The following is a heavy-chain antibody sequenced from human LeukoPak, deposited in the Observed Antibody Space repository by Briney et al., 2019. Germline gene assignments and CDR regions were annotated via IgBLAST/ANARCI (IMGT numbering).Heavy chain of an antibody. CDR2: ISSSGRTI. Sequence: GGSLRLXCAASGFTCSSYEMNWVRQAPGKGLEWVAYISSSGRTIYYADSVKGRFTISRDNAKNSLYLQMNSLRAEDTAVYNCARGGSYYSFDYWGQGTLVTVSS. CDR3: ARGGSYYSFDY. D-gene: IGHD1-26*01. J-gene: IGHJ4*02. CDR1: GFTCSSYE. V-gene: IGHV3-48*03.